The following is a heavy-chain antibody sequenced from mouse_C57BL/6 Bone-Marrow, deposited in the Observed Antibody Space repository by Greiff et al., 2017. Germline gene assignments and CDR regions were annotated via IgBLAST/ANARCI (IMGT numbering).Heavy chain of an antibody. CDR3: ARERDDYDGDY. CDR1: GYSFTGYY. D-gene: IGHD2-4*01. CDR2: ISPSTGGT. V-gene: IGHV1-42*01. J-gene: IGHJ2*01. Sequence: VQLQQSGPELVKPGASVKISCKASGYSFTGYYMNWVKQSPEKSLEWIGEISPSTGGTTYNQKFKAKATLTVDKSSSTAYMHLKLLTSEDSAVYYCARERDDYDGDYCGQGTTLTVSS.